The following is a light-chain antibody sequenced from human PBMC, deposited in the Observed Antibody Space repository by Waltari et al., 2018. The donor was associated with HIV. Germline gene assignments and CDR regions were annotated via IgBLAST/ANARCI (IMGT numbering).Light chain of an antibody. CDR3: NSYTKNNTWV. Sequence: QSALTQPASVSGSPGQSITISCTGTSSDVGGYNYVSLYQQYPGKAPKLMIYEVSNRPSGVSNRLSGSKSVSTASLTISGLQAEDEADYYCNSYTKNNTWVFGGGTKLTVL. J-gene: IGLJ3*02. CDR1: SSDVGGYNY. CDR2: EVS. V-gene: IGLV2-14*01.